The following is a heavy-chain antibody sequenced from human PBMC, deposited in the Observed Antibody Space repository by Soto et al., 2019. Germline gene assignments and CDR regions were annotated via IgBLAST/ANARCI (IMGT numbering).Heavy chain of an antibody. CDR1: GGSVRSGSYY. D-gene: IGHD4-17*01. Sequence: QVQLQESGPGLVKPSETLSLTCSVSGGSVRSGSYYWNWIRQPPGKGLEWIGYIYSSGSTNYNPSLKSRVSISLDTSKNQFSLKLNSVTAADTAVYYCARDEGLLRTAYWGQGTLVTVSS. V-gene: IGHV4-61*01. CDR3: ARDEGLLRTAY. J-gene: IGHJ4*02. CDR2: IYSSGST.